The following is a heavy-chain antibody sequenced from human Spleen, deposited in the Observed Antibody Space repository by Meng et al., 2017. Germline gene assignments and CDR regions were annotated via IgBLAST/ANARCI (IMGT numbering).Heavy chain of an antibody. J-gene: IGHJ4*02. Sequence: GESLKISCEASGFTFSIYSMTWVRQAPGKGLQWVSAISGSSGNTYYADSVRGRFIISRDKSKNTLYLQMNSLRAEDTAVYYCAKVYGDYEYSFDYWGQGTLVTVSS. CDR2: ISGSSGNT. V-gene: IGHV3-23*01. CDR3: AKVYGDYEYSFDY. D-gene: IGHD4-17*01. CDR1: GFTFSIYS.